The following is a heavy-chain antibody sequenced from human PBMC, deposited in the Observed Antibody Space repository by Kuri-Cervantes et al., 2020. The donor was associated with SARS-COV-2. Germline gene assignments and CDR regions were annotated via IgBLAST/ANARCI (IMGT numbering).Heavy chain of an antibody. D-gene: IGHD1-1*01. CDR2: ISSSGSTI. J-gene: IGHJ6*03. CDR1: GFTFSSYA. V-gene: IGHV3-48*03. Sequence: GGSLRLSCAASGFTFSSYAMSWVRQAPGKGLEWVSYISSSGSTIYYADSVKGRFTISRDNAKNSLYLQMNSLRAEDTAVYYCARDGKNWNQNPYYYYYMDVWGKGTTVTVSS. CDR3: ARDGKNWNQNPYYYYYMDV.